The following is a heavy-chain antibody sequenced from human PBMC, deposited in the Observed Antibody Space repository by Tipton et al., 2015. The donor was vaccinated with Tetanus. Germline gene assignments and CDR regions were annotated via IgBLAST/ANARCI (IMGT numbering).Heavy chain of an antibody. D-gene: IGHD2-15*01. CDR2: SWYDGTDK. V-gene: IGHV3-33*01. Sequence: SLRLSCAASGFIFSSYGMHWVRQAPGKGLEWVAVSWYDGTDKYYADSVKGRFTISRDNYKNTLYLQMHSLRAEDTAVYYCAREADCSGGSCFSGDFDNWGQGTQVTVSS. J-gene: IGHJ4*02. CDR1: GFIFSSYG. CDR3: AREADCSGGSCFSGDFDN.